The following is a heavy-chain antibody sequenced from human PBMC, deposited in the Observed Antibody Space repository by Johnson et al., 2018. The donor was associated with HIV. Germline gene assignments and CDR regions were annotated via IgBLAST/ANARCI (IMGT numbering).Heavy chain of an antibody. D-gene: IGHD6-19*01. Sequence: QMLLVESGGGVVQPGRSLRLSCAASGFTFSSYGMHWVRQAPGKGLEWVAVISYDGSNKYYADSVKGRFTMSRDNSKNTLYLQMNSLRAEDTAVYYCAKDLELSPGTARAVGGSFDIWGQGTMVTVSS. V-gene: IGHV3-30*18. CDR1: GFTFSSYG. CDR3: AKDLELSPGTARAVGGSFDI. CDR2: ISYDGSNK. J-gene: IGHJ3*02.